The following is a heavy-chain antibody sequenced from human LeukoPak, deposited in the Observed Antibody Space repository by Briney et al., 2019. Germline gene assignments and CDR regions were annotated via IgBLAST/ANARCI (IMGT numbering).Heavy chain of an antibody. J-gene: IGHJ4*02. CDR2: INPSGGST. Sequence: ASVKVSCKASGYTFTSYYMHWVRQAPGQGLEWMGIINPSGGSTSYAQKFQGRGTMTRDMSTSTVYMELSSLRSEDTAVYYCARAMYSLWFGEPLDYWGQGTLVTVSS. CDR1: GYTFTSYY. CDR3: ARAMYSLWFGEPLDY. D-gene: IGHD3-10*01. V-gene: IGHV1-46*01.